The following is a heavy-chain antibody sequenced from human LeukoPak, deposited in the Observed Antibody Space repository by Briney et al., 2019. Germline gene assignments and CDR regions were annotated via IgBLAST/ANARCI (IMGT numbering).Heavy chain of an antibody. V-gene: IGHV3-48*01. CDR2: ISSSSSTI. CDR3: ARVGAARPQYYYYYYMDV. D-gene: IGHD6-6*01. CDR1: GFTFSSYS. J-gene: IGHJ6*03. Sequence: GALRLSCAASGFTFSSYSMNWVRQAPGKGLEWVSYISSSSSTIYYADSVKGRFTISRDNAKNSLYPQMNSLRAEDTAVYYCARVGAARPQYYYYYYMDVWGKGTTVTVSS.